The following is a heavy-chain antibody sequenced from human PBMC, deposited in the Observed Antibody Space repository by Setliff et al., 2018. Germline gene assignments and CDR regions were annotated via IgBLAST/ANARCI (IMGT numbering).Heavy chain of an antibody. Sequence: GGSLRLSCAASGFTFSDYYMSWIRQAPGKGLEWVSHISSGGSSLYYADSVRGRFSISRDNAKNSLFLQMNSLRAADTALYYCARSPSSGAYWNPRPFYSDYWARGTLVTVSS. J-gene: IGHJ4*02. D-gene: IGHD1-26*01. V-gene: IGHV3-11*01. CDR1: GFTFSDYY. CDR2: ISSGGSSL. CDR3: ARSPSSGAYWNPRPFYSDY.